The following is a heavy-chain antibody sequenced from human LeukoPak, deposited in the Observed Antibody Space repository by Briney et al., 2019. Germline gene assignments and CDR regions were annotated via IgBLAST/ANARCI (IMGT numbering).Heavy chain of an antibody. Sequence: PGGSVRLSYAASGFTVSSHYMSWARQSPGKGLEWVSNIYSGGRTYYPDPVKGRFTIYRDNSKNTLYLQMNRLRAEDTAVYYCARENRGYSYGGPWGQGTLVTVSS. V-gene: IGHV3-66*01. CDR2: IYSGGRT. D-gene: IGHD5-18*01. J-gene: IGHJ5*02. CDR3: ARENRGYSYGGP. CDR1: GFTVSSHY.